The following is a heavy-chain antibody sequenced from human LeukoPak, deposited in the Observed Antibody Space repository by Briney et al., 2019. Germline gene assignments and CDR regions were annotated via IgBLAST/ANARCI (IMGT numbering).Heavy chain of an antibody. V-gene: IGHV5-51*01. CDR1: GYSFTSYW. CDR2: IYPGDSDT. D-gene: IGHD6-19*01. Sequence: GESLKISCKGSGYSFTSYWIGWVRQMPGKGLEWMGNIYPGDSDTRYSPSFQGQVTISADKSISTAYLQWSSLKASDTAMYYCAIHGTAVADKNWFDPWGQGTLVTVSS. J-gene: IGHJ5*02. CDR3: AIHGTAVADKNWFDP.